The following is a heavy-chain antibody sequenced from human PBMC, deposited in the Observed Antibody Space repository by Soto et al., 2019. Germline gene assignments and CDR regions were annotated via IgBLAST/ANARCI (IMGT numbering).Heavy chain of an antibody. V-gene: IGHV4-30-4*01. Sequence: SETLSLTCTVSGGSISSGDYYWSWIRQPPGKGLEWIGYIYYSGSTYYNPSLKSRVTISVDTSKNQFSLKLSSVTAADTAVYSCARSMSNRHDMRGPCFDTWGQGTLVTVSS. D-gene: IGHD1-1*01. CDR1: GGSISSGDYY. CDR2: IYYSGST. CDR3: ARSMSNRHDMRGPCFDT. J-gene: IGHJ5*02.